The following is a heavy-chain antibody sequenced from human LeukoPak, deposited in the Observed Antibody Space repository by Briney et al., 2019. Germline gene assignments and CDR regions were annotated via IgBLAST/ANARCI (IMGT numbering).Heavy chain of an antibody. CDR1: GFTFSSYW. V-gene: IGHV3-7*01. J-gene: IGHJ5*02. D-gene: IGHD2-15*01. CDR3: ARVPHGYCSGGSCSFNWFDP. CDR2: IKQDGSEK. Sequence: GGSLRLSCAASGFTFSSYWMSWVRQAPGKGLEWVANIKQDGSEKYYVDSVKGRFTISRDNAKNSLYLQMNSLRAEDTAVYYCARVPHGYCSGGSCSFNWFDPWGQGTLVTVSS.